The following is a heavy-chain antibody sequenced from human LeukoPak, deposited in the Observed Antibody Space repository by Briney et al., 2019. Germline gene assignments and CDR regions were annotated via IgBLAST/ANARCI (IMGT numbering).Heavy chain of an antibody. D-gene: IGHD3-9*01. CDR3: ARAPYDILTGYYSFDY. CDR2: IKQDGSEK. J-gene: IGHJ4*02. Sequence: GGSLRLSCAASGFTFSSYWMSWVRQAPGKGLEWVANIKQDGSEKYYVDSVKGRFTISRDNAENSLYLQMNSLRAEDTAVYYCARAPYDILTGYYSFDYWGQGTLVTVSS. V-gene: IGHV3-7*03. CDR1: GFTFSSYW.